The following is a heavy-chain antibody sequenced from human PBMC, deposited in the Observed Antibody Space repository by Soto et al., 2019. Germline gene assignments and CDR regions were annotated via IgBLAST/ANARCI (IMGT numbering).Heavy chain of an antibody. D-gene: IGHD2-15*01. CDR3: SRDFVGGGSSSFDY. Sequence: SETLSLTCSVSGASISTSSDFWGWIRQAPGKGLEWIGNVYQSGTTRLNPSLKSRVSIFVDRSKNQFSLELNSATAADRAVYFCSRDFVGGGSSSFDYWGQGTLVTVSS. V-gene: IGHV4-39*02. J-gene: IGHJ4*02. CDR2: VYQSGTT. CDR1: GASISTSSDF.